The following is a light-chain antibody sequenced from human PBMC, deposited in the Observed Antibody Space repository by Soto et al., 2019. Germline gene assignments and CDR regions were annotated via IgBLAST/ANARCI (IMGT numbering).Light chain of an antibody. Sequence: EIAMTQSPATLSVSPGEGATLSCRASQTIHSNLAWYQQKPGQAPRVLIYGASTRAAGIPGRFSGSGSGTEFTLTISSLQSEDFAVYYCQQYSNWPLTFGGGTKVQIK. V-gene: IGKV3-15*01. J-gene: IGKJ4*01. CDR2: GAS. CDR3: QQYSNWPLT. CDR1: QTIHSN.